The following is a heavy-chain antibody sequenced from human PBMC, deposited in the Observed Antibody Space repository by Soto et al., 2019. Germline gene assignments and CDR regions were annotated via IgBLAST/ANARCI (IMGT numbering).Heavy chain of an antibody. Sequence: PTLVNPTQTLTLTCTFSGFSLSTSGMRVSWIRQPPGKALEWLARIDWDDDKFYSTSLKTRLTISKDTSKNQVVLTMTNMDPVDTATYHCARMGLLGYCSGGSCYSYFDYWGQGTLVTVSS. CDR1: GFSLSTSGMR. D-gene: IGHD2-15*01. CDR2: IDWDDDK. V-gene: IGHV2-70*04. CDR3: ARMGLLGYCSGGSCYSYFDY. J-gene: IGHJ4*02.